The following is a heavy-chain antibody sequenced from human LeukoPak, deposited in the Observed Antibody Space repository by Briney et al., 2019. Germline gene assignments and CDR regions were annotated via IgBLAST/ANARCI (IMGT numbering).Heavy chain of an antibody. J-gene: IGHJ4*02. CDR1: GDSISSRDYY. D-gene: IGHD4-23*01. Sequence: ESSETLSLTCSVSGDSISSRDYYWSWLRQPPGKGLEWIGYIYYSGSTSYNPSLKSRVTISVDTSKNQFFLQLNSVTAADTAVYYCARDGNHDYGGLNYWGQGTLVTVSS. CDR3: ARDGNHDYGGLNY. CDR2: IYYSGST. V-gene: IGHV4-30-4*08.